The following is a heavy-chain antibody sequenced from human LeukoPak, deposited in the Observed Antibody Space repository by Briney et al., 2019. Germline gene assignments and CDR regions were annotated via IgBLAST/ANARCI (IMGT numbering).Heavy chain of an antibody. CDR1: GGTFSSYA. Sequence: SVKVSCKASGGTFSSYAISWVRQAPGQGLEWMGRIIPILGIANYAQKFQGRVTITADKSTSTAYMELSSLRSEDTAVYYCARGGYCSSTSCYRGIGDAFDIWGQGTMVTVSS. V-gene: IGHV1-69*04. CDR2: IIPILGIA. D-gene: IGHD2-2*01. CDR3: ARGGYCSSTSCYRGIGDAFDI. J-gene: IGHJ3*02.